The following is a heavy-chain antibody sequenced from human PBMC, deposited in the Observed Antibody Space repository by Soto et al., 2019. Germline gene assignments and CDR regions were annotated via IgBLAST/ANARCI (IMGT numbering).Heavy chain of an antibody. J-gene: IGHJ4*02. CDR1: GYTFTSYG. CDR3: ARDLGGGDIVLMVYAQSIGPTGTFDY. CDR2: ISAYNGNT. D-gene: IGHD2-8*01. V-gene: IGHV1-18*01. Sequence: QVPLVQSGAEVKKPGASVKVSCKASGYTFTSYGISWVRQAPGQGLEWMGWISAYNGNTNYAQKLQGRVTMTTDTSTSTAYMELRSLRSDDTAVYYCARDLGGGDIVLMVYAQSIGPTGTFDYWCQGTLVTVSS.